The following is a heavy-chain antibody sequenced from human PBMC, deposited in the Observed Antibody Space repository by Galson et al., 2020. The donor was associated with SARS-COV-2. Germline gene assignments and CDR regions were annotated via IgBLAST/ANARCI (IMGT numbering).Heavy chain of an antibody. CDR3: AVLGIAAAGPAFDI. J-gene: IGHJ3*02. CDR1: GYTFTGYY. CDR2: INPNSGGT. D-gene: IGHD6-13*01. Sequence: ASVKVSCKASGYTFTGYYMHWVRQAPGQGLEWMGWINPNSGGTNYAQKFQGWVTMTRDTSISTAYMELSRLRSDDTAVYYCAVLGIAAAGPAFDIWGQGTMVTVSS. V-gene: IGHV1-2*04.